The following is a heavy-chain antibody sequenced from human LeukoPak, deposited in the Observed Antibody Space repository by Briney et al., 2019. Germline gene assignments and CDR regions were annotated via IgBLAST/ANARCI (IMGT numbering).Heavy chain of an antibody. J-gene: IGHJ5*02. CDR2: MSPNSDNT. V-gene: IGHV1-8*02. Sequence: ASVKVSCKASGYTFTGYYIHWVRQAPGQGLEWMGWMSPNSDNTGYAQKFQGRVTFTRDTSISTAYMELRSLTSEDTAVYYCARDYGGSSGWFDPWGQGTLVTVSS. D-gene: IGHD4-23*01. CDR1: GYTFTGYY. CDR3: ARDYGGSSGWFDP.